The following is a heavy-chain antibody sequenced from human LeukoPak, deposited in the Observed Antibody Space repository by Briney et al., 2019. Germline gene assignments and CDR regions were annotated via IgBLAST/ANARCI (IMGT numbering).Heavy chain of an antibody. CDR2: FNPEDGDT. CDR3: ATLGSVAGSFDY. CDR1: GYTFTELS. D-gene: IGHD6-19*01. Sequence: ASVKVSCKVSGYTFTELSMHWVRQAPGKGLEWMGGFNPEDGDTIYAQKFQGRVTMTEDTSTDTAYMELSSLRSEATAVYYCATLGSVAGSFDYWGQGTLVTVSS. J-gene: IGHJ4*02. V-gene: IGHV1-24*01.